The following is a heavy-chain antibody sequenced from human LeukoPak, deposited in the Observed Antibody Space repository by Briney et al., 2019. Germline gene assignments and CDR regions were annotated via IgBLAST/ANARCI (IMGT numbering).Heavy chain of an antibody. D-gene: IGHD1-14*01. J-gene: IGHJ6*02. CDR3: ARDRGKMNGYYYGMDV. V-gene: IGHV4-59*01. CDR2: IYYSGST. CDR1: GGSISSYY. Sequence: PSETLSLTCTVSGGSISSYYWSWIRRPPGKGLEWIGYIYYSGSTNYNPSLKSRVTISVDTSKNQFSLKLSSVTAADTAVYYCARDRGKMNGYYYGMDVWGQGTTVTVSS.